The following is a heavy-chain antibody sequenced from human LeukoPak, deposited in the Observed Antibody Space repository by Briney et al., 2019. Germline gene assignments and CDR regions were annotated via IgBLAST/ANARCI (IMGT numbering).Heavy chain of an antibody. J-gene: IGHJ6*03. CDR2: IKSKTDGGTT. CDR1: GFTFSNAW. D-gene: IGHD3-3*01. CDR3: TILEWLLSPFYYYYYYMDV. V-gene: IGHV3-15*01. Sequence: PGGSLRLSCAASGFTFSNAWMSWVRQAPGKGLEWVGRIKSKTDGGTTDYAAPVKGRFTISRDDSKNTLYLQMNILKTEDTAVYYCTILEWLLSPFYYYYYYMDVWGKGTTVTVSS.